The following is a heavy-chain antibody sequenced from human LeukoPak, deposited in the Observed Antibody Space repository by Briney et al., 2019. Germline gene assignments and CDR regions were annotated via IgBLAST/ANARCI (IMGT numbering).Heavy chain of an antibody. CDR1: GYTFTSYD. V-gene: IGHV1-8*01. CDR3: ARGGFGSGSHFDY. Sequence: GASVKVSCKAFGYTFTSYDINWVRQATGQGLEWMGWMNPNSGDTGYVQKFQGRVTMTRSTSISTAYMELTSLRSEDTAIYYCARGGFGSGSHFDYWGQGTLVTVSS. D-gene: IGHD3-10*01. J-gene: IGHJ4*02. CDR2: MNPNSGDT.